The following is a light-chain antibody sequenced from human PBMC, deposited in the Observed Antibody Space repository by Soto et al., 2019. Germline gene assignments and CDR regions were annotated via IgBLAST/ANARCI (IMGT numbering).Light chain of an antibody. J-gene: IGLJ1*01. CDR2: GNG. V-gene: IGLV1-40*01. CDR1: SSNIGAGHD. CDR3: QSYDTSLSGSEV. Sequence: QSVLTQPPSVSGAPGQRVTISCTESSSNIGAGHDVHWYQHLPGTAPKLLIYGNGNRPSGIPDRFSGSKSGTSASLAITGLQAEDAADYYCQSYDTSLSGSEVFGTGTRVTVL.